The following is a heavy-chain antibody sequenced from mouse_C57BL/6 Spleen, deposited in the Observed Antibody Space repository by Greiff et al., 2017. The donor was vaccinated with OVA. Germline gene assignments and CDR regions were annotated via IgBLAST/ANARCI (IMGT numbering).Heavy chain of an antibody. CDR2: LSSGPITI. CDR1: GFPFSDYG. Sequence: EVMLVESGGGLVTPGGSLKLSCAASGFPFSDYGMHWVRPAPETGLAWVAYLSSGPITIYYADTVKGRFTISRDNAKNTLFLQMTSLRSEDTAMYYCAIYDYDMAYWGQGTLVTVSA. J-gene: IGHJ3*01. CDR3: AIYDYDMAY. V-gene: IGHV5-17*01. D-gene: IGHD2-4*01.